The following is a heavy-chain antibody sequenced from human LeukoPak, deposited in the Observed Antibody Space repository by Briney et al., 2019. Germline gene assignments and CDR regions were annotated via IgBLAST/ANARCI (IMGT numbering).Heavy chain of an antibody. CDR2: IFSSGSA. D-gene: IGHD4-17*01. J-gene: IGHJ6*03. Sequence: TSETLSLTCIVSGGSISSYNWNWIRQPAGKGLEWIGRIFSSGSANYNPSLKSRVTMSVDTSKNQFSLKLTSVSAADTAVYYCARLIGDGEFPYYYVYYMDVWGKGTTVIISS. CDR3: ARLIGDGEFPYYYVYYMDV. CDR1: GGSISSYN. V-gene: IGHV4-4*07.